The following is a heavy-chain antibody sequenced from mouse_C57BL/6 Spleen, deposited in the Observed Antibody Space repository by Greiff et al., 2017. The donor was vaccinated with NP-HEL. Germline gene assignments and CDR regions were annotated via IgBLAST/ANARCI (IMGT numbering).Heavy chain of an antibody. Sequence: EVKLVESGGGLVQPGGSLSLSCAASGFTFPDYYMSWVRQPPGKALEWLGFIRNKANGYTTEYSASVKGRFTISRDNSQSILYLQMNALRAEDSATYYCARSITTVVATGYAMDYWGQGTSVTVSS. CDR2: IRNKANGYTT. CDR1: GFTFPDYY. J-gene: IGHJ4*01. V-gene: IGHV7-3*01. CDR3: ARSITTVVATGYAMDY. D-gene: IGHD1-1*01.